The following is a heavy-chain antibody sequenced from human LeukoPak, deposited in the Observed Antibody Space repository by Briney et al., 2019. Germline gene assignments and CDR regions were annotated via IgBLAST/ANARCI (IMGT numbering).Heavy chain of an antibody. CDR2: IYYSGST. D-gene: IGHD6-13*01. CDR1: GGSISGSSYY. V-gene: IGHV4-39*01. Sequence: SETLSLTCTVSGGSISGSSYYWGWIRQPPGKGLEWIGSIYYSGSTYYNPSLKSRVTISVDTSKNQFSLKLSSVTAADTAVYYCARRIAAAGTPFDYWGQGTLVTVSS. J-gene: IGHJ4*02. CDR3: ARRIAAAGTPFDY.